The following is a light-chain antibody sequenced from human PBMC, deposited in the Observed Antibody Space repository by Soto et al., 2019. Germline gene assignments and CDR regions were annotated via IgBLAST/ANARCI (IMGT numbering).Light chain of an antibody. CDR3: QQRSNWPPWT. J-gene: IGKJ1*01. CDR1: QSVSSSY. V-gene: IGKV3D-20*02. CDR2: RAS. Sequence: EIVLTQSPGTLSLSPGERATLSCRASQSVSSSYLAWYQQKPGQPPRLLIYRASSRATGIPDRFSGSGSGTDFTLTISSLQPEDFAVYYCQQRSNWPPWTFGQGTKVDIK.